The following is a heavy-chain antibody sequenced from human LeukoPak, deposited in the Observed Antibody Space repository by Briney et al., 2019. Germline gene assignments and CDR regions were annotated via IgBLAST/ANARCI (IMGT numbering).Heavy chain of an antibody. D-gene: IGHD6-13*01. CDR3: ARAYGRVIAAAGTFDY. Sequence: ASVKVSCKASGYTFSDYYIHWVRQAPGEGLEWMGWINPNSAGTNYAQKFQGRVTMTRNTSISTAYMELSSLRSEDTAVYYCARAYGRVIAAAGTFDYWGQGTLVTVSS. CDR2: INPNSAGT. V-gene: IGHV1-2*02. CDR1: GYTFSDYY. J-gene: IGHJ4*02.